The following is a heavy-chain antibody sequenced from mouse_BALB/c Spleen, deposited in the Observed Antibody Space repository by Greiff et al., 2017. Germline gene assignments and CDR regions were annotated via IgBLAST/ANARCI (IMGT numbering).Heavy chain of an antibody. CDR3: ARGLDGYYAMDY. Sequence: EVQRVESGGGLVKPGGSLKLSCAASGFTFSSYAMSWVRQSPEKRLEWVAEISSGGSYTYYPDNVTGRFTIARDNAKNTLYLEMSSLRSEDTAMYYCARGLDGYYAMDYWGQGTSVTVSS. CDR1: GFTFSSYA. V-gene: IGHV5-9-4*01. CDR2: ISSGGSYT. D-gene: IGHD2-3*01. J-gene: IGHJ4*01.